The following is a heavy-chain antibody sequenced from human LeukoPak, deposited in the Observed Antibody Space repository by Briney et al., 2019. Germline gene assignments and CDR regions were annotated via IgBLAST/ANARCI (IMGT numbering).Heavy chain of an antibody. J-gene: IGHJ4*02. CDR1: GFIFSQYS. Sequence: PGGSLRLSCAASGFIFSQYSMNWVRQAPGKGLEWVGRIKSKTDGGTTDYAAPVKGRFTISRDDSKNTLYLQMNSLKTEDTAVYYCTTDHSIIAAAGSSFWGQGTLVTVSS. CDR2: IKSKTDGGTT. D-gene: IGHD6-13*01. V-gene: IGHV3-15*07. CDR3: TTDHSIIAAAGSSF.